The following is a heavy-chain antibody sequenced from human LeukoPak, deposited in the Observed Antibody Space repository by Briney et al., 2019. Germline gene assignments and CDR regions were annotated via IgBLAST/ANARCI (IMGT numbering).Heavy chain of an antibody. J-gene: IGHJ4*02. CDR3: ARRPGSNDFWSGLDY. CDR1: GFTFSSYA. CDR2: ISGSGGST. V-gene: IGHV3-23*01. Sequence: GGSLRLSCAASGFTFSSYAMSWVRQAPGKGLEWVSAISGSGGSTYYADSVKGRFTISRDNSKNTLYLQMNSLRAEDTAVYYCARRPGSNDFWSGLDYWGQGTLVTVSS. D-gene: IGHD3-3*01.